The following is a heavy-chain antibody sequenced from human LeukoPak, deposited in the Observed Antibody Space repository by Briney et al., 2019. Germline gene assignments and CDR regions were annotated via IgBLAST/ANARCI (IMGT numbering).Heavy chain of an antibody. J-gene: IGHJ4*02. CDR1: GFTFSSYA. Sequence: GGSLRLSCAASGFTFSSYAMSWVRQAPGKGLEWVSAISGSGGSTYYADSVKGRFTISRDNSKNTLYLQMNSLRAEDTAVYYCAKDFSLHFDWWDDPFDYWGQGTLVTVSS. CDR2: ISGSGGST. D-gene: IGHD3-9*01. CDR3: AKDFSLHFDWWDDPFDY. V-gene: IGHV3-23*01.